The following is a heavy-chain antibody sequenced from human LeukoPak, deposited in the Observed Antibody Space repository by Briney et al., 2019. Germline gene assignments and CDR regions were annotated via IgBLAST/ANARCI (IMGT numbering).Heavy chain of an antibody. CDR2: VGIAGDT. J-gene: IGHJ3*01. CDR1: GFTFYYYE. Sequence: GGSLRLSCAAPGFTFYYYEMHRVRQTAGKGLEWVSAVGIAGDTFYAGSVKGRFSISRDNAESSLFLQMNSLRAGDTAVYYCAREGRMGTADAFDVWGQGTMVTVSS. CDR3: AREGRMGTADAFDV. V-gene: IGHV3-13*01. D-gene: IGHD1-14*01.